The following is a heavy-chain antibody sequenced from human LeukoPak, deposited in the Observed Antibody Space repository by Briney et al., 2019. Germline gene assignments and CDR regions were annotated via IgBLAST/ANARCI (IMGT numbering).Heavy chain of an antibody. Sequence: PGGSLRLSCAAFGFTFSSYAMSWVRQAPGKGLEWVSAISGSGGSTYYADSVKGRFTISRDKSKNTLYLQMNSLRAEDTAVYYCAKDQYSSRWSEGYFDYWGQGTLVTVSS. D-gene: IGHD6-19*01. J-gene: IGHJ4*02. CDR3: AKDQYSSRWSEGYFDY. CDR1: GFTFSSYA. V-gene: IGHV3-23*01. CDR2: ISGSGGST.